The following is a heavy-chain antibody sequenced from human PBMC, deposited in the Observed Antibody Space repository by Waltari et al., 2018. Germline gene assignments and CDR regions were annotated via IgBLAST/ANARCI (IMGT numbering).Heavy chain of an antibody. Sequence: EVQLLESGGGLVQPGGSLRLSCAASGFTFSSYAMSWVSQAPGKGLEWVSVIYSGGSTYYADSVKGRFTISRDNSKNTLYLQMNSLRAEDTAVYYCAKSLWFGEFLDAFDIWGQGTMVTVSS. J-gene: IGHJ3*02. V-gene: IGHV3-23*03. CDR2: IYSGGST. D-gene: IGHD3-10*01. CDR3: AKSLWFGEFLDAFDI. CDR1: GFTFSSYA.